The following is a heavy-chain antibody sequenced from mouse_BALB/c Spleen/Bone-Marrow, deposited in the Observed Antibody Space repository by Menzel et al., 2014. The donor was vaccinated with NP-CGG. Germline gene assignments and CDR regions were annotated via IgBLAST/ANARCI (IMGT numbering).Heavy chain of an antibody. CDR1: GFDFSRFW. CDR3: ARPHYYGYMAY. V-gene: IGHV4-1*02. Sequence: EVKLMESGGGLVQPGGSPKLSCAASGFDFSRFWMTWVRRAPGKGLEWIGEINPDSSTINYTPSLKDKFIISRDNAKNTLYLQMSKVRSEDTALYYCARPHYYGYMAYWGQGTSVTVSS. CDR2: INPDSSTI. J-gene: IGHJ4*01. D-gene: IGHD1-2*01.